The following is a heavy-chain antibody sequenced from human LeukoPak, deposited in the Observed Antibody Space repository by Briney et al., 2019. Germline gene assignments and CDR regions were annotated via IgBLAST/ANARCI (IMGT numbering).Heavy chain of an antibody. CDR3: ARRVQLWLLGSSIFDY. CDR2: INHSGST. V-gene: IGHV4-34*01. CDR1: GFTFDVYA. J-gene: IGHJ4*02. Sequence: GSLRLSCAASGFTFDVYAMHWVRHAPGKGRELIGEINHSGSTNYNPSLKSRVTISVDTSKNQFSLKLSSVAAADTAVYYCARRVQLWLLGSSIFDYWGQGTLVTVSS. D-gene: IGHD5-18*01.